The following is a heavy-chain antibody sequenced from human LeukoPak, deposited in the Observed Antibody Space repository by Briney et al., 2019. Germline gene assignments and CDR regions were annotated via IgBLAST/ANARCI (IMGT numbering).Heavy chain of an antibody. J-gene: IGHJ6*02. CDR1: GFTFSSYW. CDR2: IDSDGSST. D-gene: IGHD3-10*01. Sequence: PGGSLRLSCAASGFTFSSYWMHWVRQAPGKGLVWVSRIDSDGSSTIYADSVRGRFTISRDNAKNTLYLQMNSLRAEDTAVYSCASLLTPYHGSGGGGMDVWGQGTTVTVSS. V-gene: IGHV3-74*01. CDR3: ASLLTPYHGSGGGGMDV.